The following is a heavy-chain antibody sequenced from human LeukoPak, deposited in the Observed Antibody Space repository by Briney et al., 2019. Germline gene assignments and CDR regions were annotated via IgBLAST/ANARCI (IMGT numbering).Heavy chain of an antibody. CDR2: IYYSGST. D-gene: IGHD2-2*01. V-gene: IGHV4-39*01. Sequence: PSETLSLTCTVSGGSISSSSYYWGWIRQPPGKGLEWIGSIYYSGSTYYNPSLKSRVTISVDTAKNQFSLKLSSVTAADTAVYYCARQLGYCSSTSCYADKVDYWGQGTLVTVSS. CDR3: ARQLGYCSSTSCYADKVDY. CDR1: GGSISSSSYY. J-gene: IGHJ4*02.